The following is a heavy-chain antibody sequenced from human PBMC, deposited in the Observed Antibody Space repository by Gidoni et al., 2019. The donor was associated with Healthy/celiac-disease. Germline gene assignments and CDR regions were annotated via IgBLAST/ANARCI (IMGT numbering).Heavy chain of an antibody. Sequence: QVQLVESGGGVVQPGRSLRLSCAASGFTFSSYGMHWVRQAPGKGLEWVAVISYDGSNKYYADSVKGRFTISRDNSKNTLYLQMNSLRAEDTAVYYCAKGLVVPEWGYWGQGTLVTVSS. CDR3: AKGLVVPEWGY. CDR1: GFTFSSYG. J-gene: IGHJ4*02. D-gene: IGHD2-21*01. V-gene: IGHV3-30*18. CDR2: ISYDGSNK.